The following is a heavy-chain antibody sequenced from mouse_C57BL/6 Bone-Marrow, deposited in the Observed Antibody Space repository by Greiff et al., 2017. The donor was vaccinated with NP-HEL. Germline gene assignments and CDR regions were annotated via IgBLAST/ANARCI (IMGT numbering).Heavy chain of an antibody. CDR1: GYTFTNYW. V-gene: IGHV1-63*01. CDR3: ARGLYAMDY. Sequence: VQLKQSGAELVRPGTSVKMSCKASGYTFTNYWIGWAKQRPGHGLEWIGDIYPGGGYTNYNEKFKGKATLTVDKSSSTAYMQFSSLTSEDSAVYYCARGLYAMDYWGQGTSVTVSS. J-gene: IGHJ4*01. CDR2: IYPGGGYT.